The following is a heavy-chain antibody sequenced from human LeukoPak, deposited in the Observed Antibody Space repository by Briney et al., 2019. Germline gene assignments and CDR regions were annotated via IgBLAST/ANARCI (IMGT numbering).Heavy chain of an antibody. CDR1: GFSFSNAW. CDR3: TTDLLMAVAGTGDY. D-gene: IGHD6-19*01. V-gene: IGHV3-15*01. J-gene: IGHJ4*02. Sequence: SGGSLRLSCAASGFSFSNAWMSWVRQAPGKGLEWVGRIKSKTDGGTTDYAAPVKGRFTISRDDSKNTLYLQMNSLKTEDTAVYYCTTDLLMAVAGTGDYWGQGTLVTVSS. CDR2: IKSKTDGGTT.